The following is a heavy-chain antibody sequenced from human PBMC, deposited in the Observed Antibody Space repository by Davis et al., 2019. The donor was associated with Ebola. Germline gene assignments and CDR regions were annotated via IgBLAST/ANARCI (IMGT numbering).Heavy chain of an antibody. CDR1: GFDFSNYN. CDR3: TLTVGSFDY. J-gene: IGHJ4*02. D-gene: IGHD1-20*01. Sequence: GESLKISCAGSGFDFSNYNINWVRQAPGKGLEWVSYISSSGSTIYYADSVKGRFTISRDNAKNSLYLQMNSLKTEDTAVYDCTLTVGSFDYWGQGTLVTVSS. CDR2: ISSSGSTI. V-gene: IGHV3-48*04.